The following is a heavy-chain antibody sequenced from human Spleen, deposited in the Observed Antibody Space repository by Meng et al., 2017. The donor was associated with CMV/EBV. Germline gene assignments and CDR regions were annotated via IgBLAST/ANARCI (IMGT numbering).Heavy chain of an antibody. D-gene: IGHD3-3*01. CDR3: ARAALPPYDFWTGYSSDAFDI. CDR1: GFTVSSNY. Sequence: GESLKISCAASGFTVSSNYMSWVRQAPGKGLEWVSVIYSGGSTYYADSVKGRFTISRDNSKNTLYLQMNSLRTEDTAVYYCARAALPPYDFWTGYSSDAFDIWGQGTLVTVSS. CDR2: IYSGGST. J-gene: IGHJ3*02. V-gene: IGHV3-53*05.